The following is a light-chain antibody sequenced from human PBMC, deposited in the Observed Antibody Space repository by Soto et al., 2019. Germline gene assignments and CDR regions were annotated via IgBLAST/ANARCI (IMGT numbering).Light chain of an antibody. CDR1: SSNIGAGYD. Sequence: QAVVTQPPSVSGAPGQRVTISCTGSSSNIGAGYDVHWYQQLPGTAPKLLIYANSNRPSGVPDRFSGSKSGTSASLAITGLQAEDEADYYCQSYDSSLSGSGVFGGGTQLTVL. CDR2: ANS. CDR3: QSYDSSLSGSGV. V-gene: IGLV1-40*01. J-gene: IGLJ2*01.